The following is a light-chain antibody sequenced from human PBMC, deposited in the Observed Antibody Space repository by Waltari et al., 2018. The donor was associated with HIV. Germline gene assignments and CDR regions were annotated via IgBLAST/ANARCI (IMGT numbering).Light chain of an antibody. CDR2: GAS. CDR3: HQYGSSPET. V-gene: IGKV3-20*01. J-gene: IGKJ4*01. Sequence: EIVLTQSPGTLSLSPGERATLSCRASQSVSSSYLAWYQQKLGQAPRLLIYGASSRATCIPDRFSGSGSGTDFTLTISRLEPEDFAVYYCHQYGSSPETFGGGTKVEIK. CDR1: QSVSSSY.